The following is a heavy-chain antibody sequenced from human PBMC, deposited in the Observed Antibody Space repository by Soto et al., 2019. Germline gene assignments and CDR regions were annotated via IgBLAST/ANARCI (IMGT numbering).Heavy chain of an antibody. CDR1: GITFSSYS. J-gene: IGHJ4*02. CDR3: VGDQDVHTPMVHGNY. CDR2: ISSSKTT. D-gene: IGHD5-18*01. V-gene: IGHV3-48*02. Sequence: EVQLVESGGGLVQPGESLRLSCTASGITFSSYSMNWVRQAPGKGLEWLSYISSSKTTYADSVKGRFTISRDNAKNSVYLQMNSLRDADTAVYYCVGDQDVHTPMVHGNYWGRGTRVTVSS.